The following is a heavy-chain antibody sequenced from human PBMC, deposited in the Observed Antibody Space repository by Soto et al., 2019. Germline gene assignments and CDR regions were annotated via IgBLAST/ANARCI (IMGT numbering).Heavy chain of an antibody. CDR3: ARRTSMVQEGYNWCDP. V-gene: IGHV3-30*03. CDR2: ISSDGSDT. D-gene: IGHD5-18*01. Sequence: QAQLVESGGGVVQPGGSLRLSCEGSGFSFDSYGLHWVRQAPGKGLEWVALISSDGSDTRYGTSVKGRFTVSRDNSKSSLYLQMTSLRGEDTAVYYCARRTSMVQEGYNWCDPWGQGTLVTVST. CDR1: GFSFDSYG. J-gene: IGHJ5*02.